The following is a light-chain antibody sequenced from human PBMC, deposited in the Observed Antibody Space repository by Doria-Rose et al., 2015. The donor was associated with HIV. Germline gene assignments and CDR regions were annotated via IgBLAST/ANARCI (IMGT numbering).Light chain of an antibody. CDR1: QSLVNSDGKTY. V-gene: IGKV2D-29*02. J-gene: IGKJ3*01. CDR3: MQTILLPFT. CDR2: EVS. Sequence: EIVLTQSPLSLSVTPGQPASISCRSSQSLVNSDGKTYLYWYLQKPGQSPQLLIYEVSNRVSGVPDRFSGSGSGTDFTLKISRVEPEDFGVYYCMQTILLPFTFGPGTTVDIK.